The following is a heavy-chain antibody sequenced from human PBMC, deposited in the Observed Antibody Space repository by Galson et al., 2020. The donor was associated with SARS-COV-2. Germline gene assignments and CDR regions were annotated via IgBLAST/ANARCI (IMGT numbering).Heavy chain of an antibody. V-gene: IGHV1-2*02. CDR1: GYTFTDYY. J-gene: IGHJ4*02. D-gene: IGHD3-22*01. CDR3: AGTSPFSYDDSGYCYV. Sequence: SVKVSCKSSGYTFTDYYFHWVRQPPGKGLAWMAWINPNTGGTVYAQKFQGRVTLTRDTSISTAYMELTSLRSDDTAIYYCAGTSPFSYDDSGYCYVWGQGTQVTVSS. CDR2: INPNTGGT.